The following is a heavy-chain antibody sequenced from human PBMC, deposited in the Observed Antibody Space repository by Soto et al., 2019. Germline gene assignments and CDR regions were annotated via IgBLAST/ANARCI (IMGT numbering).Heavy chain of an antibody. D-gene: IGHD3-9*01. V-gene: IGHV1-18*01. CDR2: ISAYNGNT. CDR1: GYTFTSYG. CDR3: ARDIPLGYGILTGYYNVPGGFWFDP. Sequence: ASVKVSCKASGYTFTSYGISWVRQAPGQGLEWMGWISAYNGNTNYAQKLQGRVTMTTDTSTSTAYMELRSLRSDDTAVYYCARDIPLGYGILTGYYNVPGGFWFDPWGQGTLVTVSS. J-gene: IGHJ5*02.